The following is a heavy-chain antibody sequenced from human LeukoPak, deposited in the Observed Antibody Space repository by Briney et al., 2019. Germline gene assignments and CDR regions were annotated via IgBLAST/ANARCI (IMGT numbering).Heavy chain of an antibody. CDR2: IPYDGSDK. CDR3: AQAWIWLQLKY. V-gene: IGHV3-30*18. D-gene: IGHD5-24*01. Sequence: GGSLRLSCAASGFTFSSYGRYWVRQAPGKGLEWVAVIPYDGSDKYYADSVKGRFTISRDNSMNTLYLQMNSLRDEDTAVYYIAQAWIWLQLKYWGQGTLVTVSS. J-gene: IGHJ4*02. CDR1: GFTFSSYG.